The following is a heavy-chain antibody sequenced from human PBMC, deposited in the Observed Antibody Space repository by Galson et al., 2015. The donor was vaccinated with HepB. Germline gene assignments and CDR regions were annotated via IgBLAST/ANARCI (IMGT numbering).Heavy chain of an antibody. CDR3: ARGGGQGYYDSSGYYYYGMDV. CDR1: GFTFSSYS. V-gene: IGHV3-48*01. D-gene: IGHD3-22*01. CDR2: ISSSSSTI. J-gene: IGHJ6*02. Sequence: SLRLSCAASGFTFSSYSMNWVRQAPGKGLEWVSYISSSSSTIYYADSVKGRFTISRDNAKNSLYLQMNSLRAEDTAVYYCARGGGQGYYDSSGYYYYGMDVWGQGTTVTVSS.